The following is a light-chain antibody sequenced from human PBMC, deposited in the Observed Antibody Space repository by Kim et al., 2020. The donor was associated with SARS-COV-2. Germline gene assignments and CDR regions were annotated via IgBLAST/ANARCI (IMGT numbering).Light chain of an antibody. CDR1: NIGNKP. CDR3: QVWDSTSDHYV. V-gene: IGLV3-21*04. J-gene: IGLJ1*01. CDR2: YNS. Sequence: SYELTQPPSVSVAPGETARIACGENNIGNKPVHWYQQKAGQTPLLLIYYNSGRPSGIPERFSGSNSGNTATLTITRVEADDEADYYCQVWDSTSDHYVFGSGTKVTVL.